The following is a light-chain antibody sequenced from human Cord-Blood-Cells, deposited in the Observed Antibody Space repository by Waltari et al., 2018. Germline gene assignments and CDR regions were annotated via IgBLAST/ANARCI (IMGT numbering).Light chain of an antibody. J-gene: IGLJ1*01. CDR3: SSYTSSSTLYV. V-gene: IGLV2-14*01. CDR2: EVS. Sequence: QSALTQPASVSGTPAQSITISCTGSRRDVGRYNYVSWYQHHPGKAPKLMIYEVSNRPSGVSNRFSCSKSGNTASLTISGLQAEDEADYYCSSYTSSSTLYVFGTGTKVTVL. CDR1: RRDVGRYNY.